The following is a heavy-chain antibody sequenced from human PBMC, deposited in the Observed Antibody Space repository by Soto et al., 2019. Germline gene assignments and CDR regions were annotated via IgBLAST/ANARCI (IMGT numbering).Heavy chain of an antibody. D-gene: IGHD1-1*01. J-gene: IGHJ4*02. V-gene: IGHV3-21*01. CDR1: GFTFSSYS. Sequence: GGSLRLSCAASGFTFSSYSMNWVRQAPGKGLEWVSSISSSSFSINYADSVKGRFSISRDNAQNSLHLQMNNLRAEDTAVYYCARDLYRSATMPCLDHWGQGALVTVSS. CDR2: ISSSSFSI. CDR3: ARDLYRSATMPCLDH.